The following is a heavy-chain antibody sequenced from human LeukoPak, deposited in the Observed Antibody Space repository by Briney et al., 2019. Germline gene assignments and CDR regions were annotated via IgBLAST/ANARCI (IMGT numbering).Heavy chain of an antibody. CDR1: GGSISSGDYY. Sequence: PSQTLSLTCTVSGGSISSGDYYWSWIRQPPGKGLEWIGYIYYSGSTYYNPSLKSRVTISADTSKNQFSLKLSSVTAADTAVYYCARKMRWLRALDYWGQGTLVTVSS. V-gene: IGHV4-30-4*08. CDR3: ARKMRWLRALDY. D-gene: IGHD5-24*01. J-gene: IGHJ4*02. CDR2: IYYSGST.